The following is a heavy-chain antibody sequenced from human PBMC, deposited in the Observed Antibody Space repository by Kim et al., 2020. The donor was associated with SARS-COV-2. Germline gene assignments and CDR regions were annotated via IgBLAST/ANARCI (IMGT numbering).Heavy chain of an antibody. J-gene: IGHJ5*02. D-gene: IGHD3-3*01. V-gene: IGHV1-3*01. Sequence: GNTKYSTKFQGRVTITRDTSASTAYRELSSLRSEDTAVYYCASLYYASAPWGQGTLVTVSS. CDR2: GNT. CDR3: ASLYYASAP.